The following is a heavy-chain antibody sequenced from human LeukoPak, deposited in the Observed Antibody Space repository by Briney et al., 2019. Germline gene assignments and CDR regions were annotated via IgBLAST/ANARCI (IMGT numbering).Heavy chain of an antibody. V-gene: IGHV1-18*01. CDR1: GYTFTSYG. CDR2: ISAYNGNT. J-gene: IGHJ6*02. D-gene: IGHD6-13*01. CDR3: ARPFSSSWDGYYYYYYGMDV. Sequence: AASVKVSCKASGYTFTSYGSSWVRQAPGQGLEWMGWISAYNGNTNYAQKLQGRVTMTTDTSTSTAYMELRSLRSDDTAVYYCARPFSSSWDGYYYYYYGMDVWGQGTTVTVSS.